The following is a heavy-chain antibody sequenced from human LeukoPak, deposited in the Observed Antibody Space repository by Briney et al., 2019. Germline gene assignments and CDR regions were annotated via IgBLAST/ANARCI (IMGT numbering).Heavy chain of an antibody. Sequence: GGSLRLSCAASGFTFSNYGMHWVRQAPGKGLEWVAVSSYDGDNKYYADSVKGRFTISRDNSKNTLYLQMNSLRAEDTAVYYCAKLREPYSRTDAFDIWGQGTMVTVSS. V-gene: IGHV3-30*18. CDR2: SSYDGDNK. J-gene: IGHJ3*02. D-gene: IGHD6-13*01. CDR3: AKLREPYSRTDAFDI. CDR1: GFTFSNYG.